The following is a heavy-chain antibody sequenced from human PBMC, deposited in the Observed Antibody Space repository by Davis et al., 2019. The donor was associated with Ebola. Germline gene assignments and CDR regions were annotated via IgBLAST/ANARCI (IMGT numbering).Heavy chain of an antibody. V-gene: IGHV3-74*01. J-gene: IGHJ4*02. D-gene: IGHD4-17*01. CDR1: GVTFRSNW. CDR2: INSDGSFT. CDR3: ARGYGDPKFDY. Sequence: GESLKISCAASGVTFRSNWMQWVRQAPGKGLVWVSRINSDGSFTSYADSVKGRFTISRDNAKDTLFLQMNSLRADDTAVYYCARGYGDPKFDYWGQGTLVTVSS.